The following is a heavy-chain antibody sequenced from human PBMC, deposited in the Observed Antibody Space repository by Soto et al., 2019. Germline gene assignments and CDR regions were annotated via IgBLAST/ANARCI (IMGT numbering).Heavy chain of an antibody. V-gene: IGHV3-23*01. D-gene: IGHD2-15*01. Sequence: EVQLLESGGGLVQPGGSLRLSCAASGFTFSSYAMSWVRQAPGKGLEWVSAISGSGGSTYYADSVKGRFTISRDNSKNTLYLQMNSLRAEDTAVYYCAKGYCSGGSCYSLVGGMDVWGQGTTVTVSS. CDR2: ISGSGGST. CDR1: GFTFSSYA. CDR3: AKGYCSGGSCYSLVGGMDV. J-gene: IGHJ6*02.